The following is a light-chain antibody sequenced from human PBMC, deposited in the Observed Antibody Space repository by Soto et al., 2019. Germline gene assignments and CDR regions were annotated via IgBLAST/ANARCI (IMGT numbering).Light chain of an antibody. CDR2: DAS. CDR1: QGISSR. Sequence: DIQVTQSPSSVSATVGDRVTITCRASQGISSRLAWYQQKPGKAPKLLIFDASNLQSGVPSRFSGSGSGTDFALTISSLQPEDFATYYCQQALSFPLTFGGGTKVEIK. V-gene: IGKV1-12*01. J-gene: IGKJ4*01. CDR3: QQALSFPLT.